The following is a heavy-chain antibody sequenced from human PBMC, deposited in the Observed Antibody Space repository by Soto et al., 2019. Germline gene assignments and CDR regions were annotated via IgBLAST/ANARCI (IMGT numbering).Heavy chain of an antibody. CDR3: ATGCHNDGYNFYHGMDV. V-gene: IGHV1-69*01. CDR1: GGIFTNNA. J-gene: IGHJ6*02. D-gene: IGHD3-16*01. CDR2: VIPLFDTA. Sequence: QVQVVQSGAEVKKPGSSVKVSCKVSGGIFTNNAISWVRQAPGQGLEWLGGVIPLFDTAYYAQIFRGRLSISADGATTTAYMDLSGLTSADTAVYFCATGCHNDGYNFYHGMDVWGQGTTVTVS.